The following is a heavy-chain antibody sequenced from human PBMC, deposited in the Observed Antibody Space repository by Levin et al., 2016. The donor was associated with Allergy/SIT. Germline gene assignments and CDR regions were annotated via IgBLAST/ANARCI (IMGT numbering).Heavy chain of an antibody. V-gene: IGHV4-39*01. D-gene: IGHD2-21*01. Sequence: WIRQPPGKGLEWIGAIYSTGSTYYNPSLKSRVTISVDTSKNQFSLEMSSVTAADTAVYYCARRAFDLDVWGKGTTVTVSS. CDR3: ARRAFDLDV. CDR2: IYSTGST. J-gene: IGHJ6*04.